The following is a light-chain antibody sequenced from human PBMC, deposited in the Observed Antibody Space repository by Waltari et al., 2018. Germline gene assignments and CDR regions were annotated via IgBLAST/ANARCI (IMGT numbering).Light chain of an antibody. J-gene: IGKJ1*01. Sequence: DIVLTQSPGTLYFSPGEGATLSCRASQSVGRTLAWYQQKPGQAPRLLIYGTSSRATDIPDRFSGSGSGTDFSLTINRLEPEDFAVYYCQHYVRLPATFGQGTKVEIK. CDR3: QHYVRLPAT. CDR2: GTS. V-gene: IGKV3-20*01. CDR1: QSVGRT.